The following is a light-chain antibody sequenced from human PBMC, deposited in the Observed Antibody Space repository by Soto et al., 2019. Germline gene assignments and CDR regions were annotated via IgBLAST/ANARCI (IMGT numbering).Light chain of an antibody. CDR1: QSVNGW. CDR3: QRYNSNPWT. J-gene: IGKJ1*01. CDR2: AAS. Sequence: DIPMTQSPSTLSASVGDRVTITCRASQSVNGWLAWYQQKPGKAPKLLFYAASNLESGVPSRFSGSGSGTEFTLTISSLQPDDSATYYCQRYNSNPWTFGQGTKVEVK. V-gene: IGKV1-5*01.